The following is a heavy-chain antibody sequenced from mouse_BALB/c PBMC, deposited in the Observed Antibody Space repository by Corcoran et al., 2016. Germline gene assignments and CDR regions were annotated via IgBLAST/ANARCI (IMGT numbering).Heavy chain of an antibody. Sequence: QIQLVQSGPELKKPGETVKISCKASGYTFTNYGMNWVKQAPGKGLKWMGWINTYTGEPTYADDFKGRFAFSLETSASTAYLQINNLKNEDMATYFCVRWGGNYDFDYWGQGTTLTVSS. CDR1: GYTFTNYG. CDR3: VRWGGNYDFDY. D-gene: IGHD2-1*01. V-gene: IGHV9-1*02. J-gene: IGHJ2*01. CDR2: INTYTGEP.